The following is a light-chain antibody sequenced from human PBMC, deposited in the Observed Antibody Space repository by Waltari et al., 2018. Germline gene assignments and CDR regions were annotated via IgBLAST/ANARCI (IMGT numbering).Light chain of an antibody. Sequence: DLLLTQSQLALTVTPGMPASICCRPTHTLLHTNGNNHLSWYLQKPGQSPQLLIYVGSPRASGVPGKFTGSGSGTDFTLKISRVEAESVGIFYCTQALQHPFTFGQGAR. J-gene: IGKJ5*01. CDR1: HTLLHTNGNNH. CDR2: VGS. CDR3: TQALQHPFT. V-gene: IGKV2-28*01.